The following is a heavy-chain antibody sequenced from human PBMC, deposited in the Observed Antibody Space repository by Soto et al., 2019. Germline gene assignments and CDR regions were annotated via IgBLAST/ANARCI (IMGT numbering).Heavy chain of an antibody. CDR3: ARDTSYKFGYWYFDL. CDR1: GGSLSSYY. J-gene: IGHJ2*01. CDR2: IHNSGDT. Sequence: SETLSLTCTVSGGSLSSYYYYWIRQPPGKGLEWIGYIHNSGDTKYNPSLKNRGTMSMDTSGDQFSLRLSSVTAADTAIYYCARDTSYKFGYWYFDLWGRGTLVTVSS. V-gene: IGHV4-59*13. D-gene: IGHD3-3*01.